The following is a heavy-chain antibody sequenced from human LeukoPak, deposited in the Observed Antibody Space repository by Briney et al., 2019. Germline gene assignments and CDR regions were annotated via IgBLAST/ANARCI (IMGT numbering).Heavy chain of an antibody. D-gene: IGHD6-13*01. CDR3: ASGYSSSWYAGGFDY. J-gene: IGHJ4*02. Sequence: SSETLSLTCTVSGGSISSGSYYWSWIRQPAGKGLEWIGRIYTSGSTNYNPSLKSRVTISVDTSKNQFSLKLSSVTAADTAVYYCASGYSSSWYAGGFDYWGQGTLVTVSS. CDR1: GGSISSGSYY. V-gene: IGHV4-61*02. CDR2: IYTSGST.